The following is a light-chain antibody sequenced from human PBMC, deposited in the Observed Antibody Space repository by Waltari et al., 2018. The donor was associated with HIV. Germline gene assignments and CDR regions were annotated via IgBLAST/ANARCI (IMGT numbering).Light chain of an antibody. V-gene: IGKV3-20*01. CDR2: GAS. Sequence: EIVLTKSPGTLSLSPGERATLSCRASQSVSSNYLAWYQQQPGQDPRLLIYGASSRATVLPDRISGSGSGTDFTLTISRLEPEDFAVYFCQQYVSSPLTFGGGTNLEIK. CDR3: QQYVSSPLT. CDR1: QSVSSNY. J-gene: IGKJ4*01.